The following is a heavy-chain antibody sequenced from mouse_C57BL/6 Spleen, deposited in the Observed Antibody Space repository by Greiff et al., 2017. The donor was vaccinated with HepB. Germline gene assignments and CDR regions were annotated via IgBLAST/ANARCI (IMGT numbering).Heavy chain of an antibody. J-gene: IGHJ2*01. V-gene: IGHV1-54*01. CDR2: INPGSGGT. CDR1: GYAFTNYL. CDR3: ARMDLKNY. Sequence: QVQLQQSGAELVRPGTSVKVSCKASGYAFTNYLIEWVKQRPGQGLEWIGVINPGSGGTNYNEKFKGKATLTADKSSSTAYMHLSSLTSEDSAVYFCARMDLKNYWGQGTTLTVSS.